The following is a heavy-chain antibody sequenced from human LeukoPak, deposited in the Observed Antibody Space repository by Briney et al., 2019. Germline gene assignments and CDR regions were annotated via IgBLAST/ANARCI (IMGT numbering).Heavy chain of an antibody. V-gene: IGHV3-23*01. J-gene: IGHJ4*02. CDR1: GFTFSSYG. CDR3: AKGGGVGALGFFDY. D-gene: IGHD1-26*01. Sequence: PWGALRLSCTASGFTFSSYGMSWVRQAPGKGLEWVSGISGNGAGTYYAESVKGRFTISRDNSKNTLYLQMNSLRAEDTAVYYCAKGGGVGALGFFDYWGQGTLVTVSS. CDR2: ISGNGAGT.